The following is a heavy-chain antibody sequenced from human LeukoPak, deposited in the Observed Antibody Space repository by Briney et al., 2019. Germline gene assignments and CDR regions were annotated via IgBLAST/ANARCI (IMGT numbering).Heavy chain of an antibody. Sequence: GGSLRLSCAASGFTFSSYAMSWVRQAPGKGLEWVASIKQDGGETFYVDSVKGRFTIPRDNAKNSLYLQMNSLRAEDTAVYYCTREDHSNYNYWGQGTLVTVSS. D-gene: IGHD4-11*01. J-gene: IGHJ4*02. CDR1: GFTFSSYA. CDR2: IKQDGGET. CDR3: TREDHSNYNY. V-gene: IGHV3-7*01.